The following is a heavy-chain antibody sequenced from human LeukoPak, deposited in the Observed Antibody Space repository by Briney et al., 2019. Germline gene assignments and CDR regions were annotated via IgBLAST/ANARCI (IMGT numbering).Heavy chain of an antibody. CDR1: GFTFSTYW. V-gene: IGHV3-74*01. D-gene: IGHD2-15*01. Sequence: GGSLRLSCAASGFTFSTYWMHWVRQAPGKGLVWVSRINSDGSSTTYADSVKGRFTISRDNAKNTLYLQMNSLRVEDTALYYCVRDRDAAYFDFWGQGTLVTVSS. CDR3: VRDRDAAYFDF. J-gene: IGHJ4*02. CDR2: INSDGSST.